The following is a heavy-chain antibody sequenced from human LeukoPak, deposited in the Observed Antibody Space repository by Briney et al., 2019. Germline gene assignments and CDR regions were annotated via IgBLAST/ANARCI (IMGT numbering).Heavy chain of an antibody. CDR2: ISKDGSNK. CDR1: GCTFSNYG. V-gene: IGHV3-30*03. Sequence: GGSLRLSCAAAGCTFSNYGSHWVRQAPGKGLEWVAVISKDGSNKDYADSVKGRFIISRDNSKNTLYLQMNSLRAENTAVYYCARDRSGIYDAFDIWGQGTMVTVSS. CDR3: ARDRSGIYDAFDI. D-gene: IGHD1-14*01. J-gene: IGHJ3*02.